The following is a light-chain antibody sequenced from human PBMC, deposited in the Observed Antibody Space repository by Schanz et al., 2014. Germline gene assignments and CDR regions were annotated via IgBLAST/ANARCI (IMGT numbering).Light chain of an antibody. CDR1: QSISSW. J-gene: IGKJ2*01. CDR3: QQYDTSPYT. V-gene: IGKV1-5*03. CDR2: KAS. Sequence: DIQMTQSPSTLSASVGDRVTITCRASQSISSWVAWYQQKPGKAPKLLIYKASSLESGVPSRFSGSGSGTEFTLTISSLQPDDFGTFYCQQYDTSPYTFGQGTKVEIK.